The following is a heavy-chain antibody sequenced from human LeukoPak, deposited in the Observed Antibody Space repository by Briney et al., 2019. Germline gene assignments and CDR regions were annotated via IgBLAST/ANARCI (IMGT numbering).Heavy chain of an antibody. CDR2: MHYTRST. CDR1: GDSITSGDYY. CDR3: ARHLSGSSWYDP. Sequence: SETLSLTCTVSGDSITSGDYYWTWIRLPPGKGLEWVAYMHYTRSTYYNSSIKSRLTISVDTSKIQFSLRLSFVTAADAAMYHCARHLSGSSWYDPWGQGTLVTVSS. V-gene: IGHV4-30-4*02. D-gene: IGHD1-26*01. J-gene: IGHJ5*02.